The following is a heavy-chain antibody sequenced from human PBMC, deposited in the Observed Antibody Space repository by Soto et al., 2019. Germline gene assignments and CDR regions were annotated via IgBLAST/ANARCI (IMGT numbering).Heavy chain of an antibody. CDR1: GGSISSYY. D-gene: IGHD3-3*01. CDR2: IYYSGST. V-gene: IGHV4-59*01. CDR3: AREITIFGVATYFDY. J-gene: IGHJ4*02. Sequence: PSETLSLTCTVSGGSISSYYWSWIRQPPGKGLEWIGYIYYSGSTNYNPSLKSRVTISVDTSKNQFSLKLSSVTAADTAVYYCAREITIFGVATYFDYWGQGTLVTVSS.